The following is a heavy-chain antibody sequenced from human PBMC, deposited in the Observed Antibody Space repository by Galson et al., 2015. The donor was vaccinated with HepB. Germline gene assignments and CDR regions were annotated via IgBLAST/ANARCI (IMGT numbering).Heavy chain of an antibody. Sequence: SLRLSRAASGFTFSSYSMNWVRQAPGKGLEWVSSISSSSSYIYYADSVKGRFTISRDNAKNSLYLQMNSLRAEDTAVYYCARDKVEVAATHYGMDVWGQGTTVTVSS. CDR3: ARDKVEVAATHYGMDV. J-gene: IGHJ6*02. D-gene: IGHD2-15*01. V-gene: IGHV3-21*01. CDR2: ISSSSSYI. CDR1: GFTFSSYS.